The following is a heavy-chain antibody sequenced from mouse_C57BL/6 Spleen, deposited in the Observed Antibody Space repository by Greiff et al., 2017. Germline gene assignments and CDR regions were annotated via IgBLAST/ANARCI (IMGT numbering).Heavy chain of an antibody. D-gene: IGHD1-1*01. CDR2: IWTGGGT. CDR1: GFSLTSYA. Sequence: VQGVESGPGLVAPSQSLSITCTVSGFSLTSYAISWVRQPPGKGLEWLGVIWTGGGTNYNSALKSRLSISKDNSKSQVFLKMNSLQTDDTARYYCARRDGSSSYAMDYWGQGTSVTVSS. CDR3: ARRDGSSSYAMDY. J-gene: IGHJ4*01. V-gene: IGHV2-9-1*01.